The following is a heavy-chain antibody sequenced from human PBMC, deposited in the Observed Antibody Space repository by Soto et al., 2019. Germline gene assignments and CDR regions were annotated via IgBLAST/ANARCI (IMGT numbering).Heavy chain of an antibody. D-gene: IGHD6-13*01. CDR1: SDSINNYY. V-gene: IGHV4-59*01. Sequence: SSETLSLTCIVSSDSINNYYWSWIRQPPGKRLEWIGYIYYTGSTTYNPSLESRVTMSVDTSKNQFFLKLSSVNAADTAVYYCAKYRRTAAEGFTLDYWGRGTLVTVSS. J-gene: IGHJ4*02. CDR2: IYYTGST. CDR3: AKYRRTAAEGFTLDY.